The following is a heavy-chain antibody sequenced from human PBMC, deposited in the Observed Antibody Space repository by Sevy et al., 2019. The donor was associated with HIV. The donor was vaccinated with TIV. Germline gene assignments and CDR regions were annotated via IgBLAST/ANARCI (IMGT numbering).Heavy chain of an antibody. J-gene: IGHJ4*02. Sequence: ASVKVSCKASGYTFTSYYMHWVRQAPGQGLEWMGIINPSGGSTSYAQKFQGRVTMTRDTSTSTVYMELSSLRSEDTAVCYCAREPWVAVDPVGFDYWGQGTLVTVSS. D-gene: IGHD6-19*01. CDR3: AREPWVAVDPVGFDY. CDR2: INPSGGST. V-gene: IGHV1-46*01. CDR1: GYTFTSYY.